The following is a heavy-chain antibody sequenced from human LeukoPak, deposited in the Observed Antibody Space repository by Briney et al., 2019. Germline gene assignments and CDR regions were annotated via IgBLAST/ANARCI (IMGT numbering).Heavy chain of an antibody. CDR3: ARAVYGSGSYYTIDY. CDR2: IYYSGST. D-gene: IGHD3-10*01. Sequence: SETLSLTCTVSGGPISSYYWSWIRQPPGKGLEWIGYIYYSGSTNYNPSLKSRVTISVDTSKNQFSLKLSSVTAADTAVYYCARAVYGSGSYYTIDYWGQGTLVTVSS. V-gene: IGHV4-59*01. CDR1: GGPISSYY. J-gene: IGHJ4*02.